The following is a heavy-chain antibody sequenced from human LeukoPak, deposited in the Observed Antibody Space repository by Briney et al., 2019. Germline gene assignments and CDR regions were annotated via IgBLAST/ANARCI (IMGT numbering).Heavy chain of an antibody. D-gene: IGHD3-10*01. CDR3: ARDRSSGSYYTQLNWFDP. V-gene: IGHV3-21*01. J-gene: IGHJ5*02. CDR2: ISSSSSYI. CDR1: GFTFSSYS. Sequence: PGGSLGLSCAASGFTFSSYSMNWVRQAPGKGLEWVSSISSSSSYIYYADSVKGRFTISRDNAKSSLYLQMNSLRAEDTAVYYCARDRSSGSYYTQLNWFDPWGQGTLVTVSS.